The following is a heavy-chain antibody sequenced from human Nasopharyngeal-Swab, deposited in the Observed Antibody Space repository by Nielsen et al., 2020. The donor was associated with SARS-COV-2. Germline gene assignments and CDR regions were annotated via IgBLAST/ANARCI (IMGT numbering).Heavy chain of an antibody. CDR2: IYYNGRT. D-gene: IGHD2/OR15-2a*01. Sequence: SETLSLTCTVSGGSISSYYWTWIRQPAGKGLEWIGYIYYNGRTNYTPSLKSRVTVSLDTSRNQFSLKLDSVTAADTATYYCARQNVLKHLEWTSTFYSYRIDVWGKGTTVTVSS. CDR3: ARQNVLKHLEWTSTFYSYRIDV. J-gene: IGHJ6*03. V-gene: IGHV4-59*08. CDR1: GGSISSYY.